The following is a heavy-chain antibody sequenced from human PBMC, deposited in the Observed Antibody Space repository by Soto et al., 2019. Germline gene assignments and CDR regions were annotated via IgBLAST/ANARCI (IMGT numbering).Heavy chain of an antibody. Sequence: GGSLRLPCAASGFTFSSYSMNWVRQAPGKGLEWVSSISSSSSYIYYADSVKGRFTISRDNAKNSLYLQMNSLRAEDTAVYYCARDSIAAAGYEYFQHWGQGTLVTVS. CDR3: ARDSIAAAGYEYFQH. CDR1: GFTFSSYS. D-gene: IGHD6-13*01. V-gene: IGHV3-21*01. CDR2: ISSSSSYI. J-gene: IGHJ1*01.